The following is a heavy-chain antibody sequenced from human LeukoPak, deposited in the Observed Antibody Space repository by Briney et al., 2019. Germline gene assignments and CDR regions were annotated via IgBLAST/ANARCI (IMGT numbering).Heavy chain of an antibody. CDR3: ARESYSSTWYGPDY. V-gene: IGHV3-74*01. Sequence: GGSLRLSCAASGFTFSTYWMHWVRQAPGKGLVWVSRITSDGSGTTYADSVRGRFTISRDSAKNTLYLQMDSLRAEDTAVYYCARESYSSTWYGPDYWGQGTLVTVSS. CDR1: GFTFSTYW. CDR2: ITSDGSGT. D-gene: IGHD6-13*01. J-gene: IGHJ4*02.